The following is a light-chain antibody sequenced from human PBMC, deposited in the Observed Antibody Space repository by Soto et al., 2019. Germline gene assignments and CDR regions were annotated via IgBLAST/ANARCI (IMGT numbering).Light chain of an antibody. Sequence: DIQMTQSPSTLSASVGDRVTITCRASKSISSWLAWYQQKPGKAPKLLIYKASSLESGVPSRFSGSGSGTEFTLTISSLQPDDVATYYCQQYNSYWTFGQGTKVEIK. CDR1: KSISSW. J-gene: IGKJ1*01. CDR2: KAS. CDR3: QQYNSYWT. V-gene: IGKV1-5*03.